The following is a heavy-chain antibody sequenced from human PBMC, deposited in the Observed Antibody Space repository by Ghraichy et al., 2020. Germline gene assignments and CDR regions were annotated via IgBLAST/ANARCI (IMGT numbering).Heavy chain of an antibody. CDR3: ARHAPQSYDSSGYYYVGYYYYYGMDV. J-gene: IGHJ6*02. V-gene: IGHV4-4*09. CDR2: IYTSGST. CDR1: GGSISSYY. Sequence: LSLTCTVSGGSISSYYWSWIRQPPGKGLEWIGYIYTSGSTNYNPSLKSRVTISVDTSKNQFSLKLSSVTAADTAVYYCARHAPQSYDSSGYYYVGYYYYYGMDVWGQGTTVTVSS. D-gene: IGHD3-22*01.